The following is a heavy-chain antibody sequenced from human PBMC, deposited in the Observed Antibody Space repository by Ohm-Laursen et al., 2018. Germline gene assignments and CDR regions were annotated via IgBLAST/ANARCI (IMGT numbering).Heavy chain of an antibody. Sequence: GSLRLSCTASGFTFSASAMHWVRQASGKGLEWVGRIKNKANNYATVYSASVKGRFTISRDESKNTAYLQMNSLKTEDTAVYYCTTWDSGVVNDDWGQGTLVTVSS. CDR2: IKNKANNYAT. V-gene: IGHV3-73*01. D-gene: IGHD6-19*01. CDR3: TTWDSGVVNDD. J-gene: IGHJ4*02. CDR1: GFTFSASA.